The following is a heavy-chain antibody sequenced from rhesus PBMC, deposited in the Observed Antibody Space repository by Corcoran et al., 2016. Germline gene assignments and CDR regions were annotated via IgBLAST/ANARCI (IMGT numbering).Heavy chain of an antibody. Sequence: QVQLQESGPGLVKPSETLSLTCAVSGGSISSGYYYWSWIRQPPGKGLEWIGFITYSGSTSYSPSLKSRVTVSRDTSKNQFSLKLSSVTAADTAVYYCASSLYSHYAYWGQGVLVTVSS. D-gene: IGHD4-23*01. J-gene: IGHJ4*01. CDR1: GGSISSGYYY. CDR3: ASSLYSHYAY. V-gene: IGHV4-122*02. CDR2: ITYSGST.